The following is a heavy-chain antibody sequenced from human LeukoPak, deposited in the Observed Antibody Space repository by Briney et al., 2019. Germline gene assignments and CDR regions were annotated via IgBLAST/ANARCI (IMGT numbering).Heavy chain of an antibody. J-gene: IGHJ4*02. CDR2: ISYDGDNK. V-gene: IGHV3-30*03. CDR3: ARDDYIDY. Sequence: PGGSLRLSCAASGFTFSSYWMHWVRQAPGKGLEWVAVISYDGDNKYYADSVKGRFTISRDNSKNTLYLQMNSLTAEDTAVYYCARDDYIDYWGQGTLVTVSS. D-gene: IGHD4/OR15-4a*01. CDR1: GFTFSSYW.